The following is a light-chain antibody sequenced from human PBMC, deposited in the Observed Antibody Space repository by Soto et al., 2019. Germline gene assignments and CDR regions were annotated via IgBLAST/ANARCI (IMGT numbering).Light chain of an antibody. J-gene: IGKJ5*01. CDR2: GAS. V-gene: IGKV3-20*01. CDR1: QSVSSTY. Sequence: VLTQSPGTLSLSPGERATLSCRASQSVSSTYLAWYQHKPGQAPRLLIYGASTRATGIPDRFSGSGSGTDFSLTISRLEPEDFALYYCQQYGGSPPITFGQWTRLEIK. CDR3: QQYGGSPPIT.